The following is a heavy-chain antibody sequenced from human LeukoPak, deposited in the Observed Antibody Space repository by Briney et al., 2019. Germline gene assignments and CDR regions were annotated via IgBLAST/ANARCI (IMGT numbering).Heavy chain of an antibody. D-gene: IGHD2-21*02. CDR1: GFTSSSYA. Sequence: GGSLRLSCAASGFTSSSYAMSWVRQAPGKGLEWVSGISWNSGSIGYADSVKGRFTISRDNAKNSLYLQMNSLRAEDTALYYCAKDSRDLDCGGDCRAEYYFDYWGQGTLVTVSS. V-gene: IGHV3-9*02. CDR2: ISWNSGSI. CDR3: AKDSRDLDCGGDCRAEYYFDY. J-gene: IGHJ4*02.